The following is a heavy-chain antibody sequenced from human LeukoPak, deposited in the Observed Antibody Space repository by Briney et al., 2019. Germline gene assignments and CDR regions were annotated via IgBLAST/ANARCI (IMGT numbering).Heavy chain of an antibody. CDR2: ISAYNGNT. D-gene: IGHD4-17*01. CDR1: GYTFTSYG. V-gene: IGHV1-18*01. J-gene: IGHJ6*02. Sequence: GASVKVSCKASGYTFTSYGISWVRQAPGQGLEWMGWISAYNGNTNYAQKLQGRVTMTTDTSTSTAYMELRSLRSDDTAVYYCARFYVDYGDYQNYYYGMDVWGQGTTVTVSS. CDR3: ARFYVDYGDYQNYYYGMDV.